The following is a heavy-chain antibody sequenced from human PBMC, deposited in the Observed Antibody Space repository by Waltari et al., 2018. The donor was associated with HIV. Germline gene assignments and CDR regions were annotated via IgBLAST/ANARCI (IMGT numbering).Heavy chain of an antibody. J-gene: IGHJ6*02. CDR2: ISSSSFNI. Sequence: EEQLVESGGGLVHPGGSLKRSCAASGFSFGDYAMNWVRQAPGKGLEWIAYISSSSFNIKYVDSVRGRFTISRDNTQNSMRLQMNNLIDEDTAKDVCARDTLNFFFGLDVWGHGTTVAVSS. V-gene: IGHV3-48*02. CDR3: ARDTLNFFFGLDV. CDR1: GFSFGDYA.